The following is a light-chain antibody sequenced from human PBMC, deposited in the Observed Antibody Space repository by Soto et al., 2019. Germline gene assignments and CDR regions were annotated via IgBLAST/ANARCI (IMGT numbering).Light chain of an antibody. V-gene: IGKV1-39*01. Sequence: DIQMTQSPSSLSASVGDIVTITCRASQTISAFLNCYQHKPGKAPELLIFSASKLQTGVPSRFSGRGSGTAFTLTITSLRPEDFATYYCQQTYSPPGTFGQGTKV. J-gene: IGKJ1*01. CDR3: QQTYSPPGT. CDR2: SAS. CDR1: QTISAF.